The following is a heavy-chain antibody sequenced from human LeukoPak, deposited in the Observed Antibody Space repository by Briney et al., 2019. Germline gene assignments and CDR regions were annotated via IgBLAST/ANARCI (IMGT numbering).Heavy chain of an antibody. CDR1: GGSISGFY. CDR3: ARDRRGYVGYEGDPFDI. Sequence: NSSETLSLTCTVSGGSISGFYWSWIRQTAGKGLEWVGRIYTTGNTKYNPSLKSRVTMSVDMSKNQFSLKVNSVTAADTGVYYCARDRRGYVGYEGDPFDIWGQGTLVTVSS. CDR2: IYTTGNT. D-gene: IGHD5-12*01. V-gene: IGHV4-4*07. J-gene: IGHJ3*02.